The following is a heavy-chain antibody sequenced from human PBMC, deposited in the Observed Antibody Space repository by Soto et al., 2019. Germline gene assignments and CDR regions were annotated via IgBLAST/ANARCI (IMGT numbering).Heavy chain of an antibody. D-gene: IGHD6-13*01. CDR1: GGSISSYY. J-gene: IGHJ6*02. CDR2: IYYSGST. V-gene: IGHV4-59*01. Sequence: SETLSLTCTVSGGSISSYYWSWIRQPPGKGLEWIGYIYYSGSTNYNPSLKSRVTISVDTSKNQFSLKLSSVTAADTAVYYCARDGGSSWYGHYYYGMDVWGQGTTVTVSS. CDR3: ARDGGSSWYGHYYYGMDV.